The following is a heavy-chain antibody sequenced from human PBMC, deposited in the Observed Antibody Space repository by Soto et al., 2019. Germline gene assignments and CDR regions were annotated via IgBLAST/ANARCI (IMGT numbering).Heavy chain of an antibody. CDR1: GGTFSSYT. V-gene: IGHV1-69*02. CDR3: ASGGFLTGYYISPVYYYGMDV. D-gene: IGHD3-9*01. Sequence: GASVKVSCKASGGTFSSYTISWVRQAPGQGLEWMGRIIPILGIANYAQKFQGRVTITADKSTSTAYMELSSLRSEDTAVYYCASGGFLTGYYISPVYYYGMDVWGQGTTVTVSS. CDR2: IIPILGIA. J-gene: IGHJ6*02.